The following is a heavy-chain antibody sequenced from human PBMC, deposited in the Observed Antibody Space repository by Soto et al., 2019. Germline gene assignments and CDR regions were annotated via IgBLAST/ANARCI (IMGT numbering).Heavy chain of an antibody. CDR2: ISDSGST. Sequence: EVQLLESGGGLVQPGGSLRLSCTASGFTFSTYAMSWVRQAPGKGLEWVSTISDSGSTYYADSVKGRFTISRDNSKNTRYLEMNSLRAEDTAVYYCAKDKGGRYCSRTSCLYSLDYWGQGTLVTVSS. CDR1: GFTFSTYA. J-gene: IGHJ4*02. D-gene: IGHD2-2*01. CDR3: AKDKGGRYCSRTSCLYSLDY. V-gene: IGHV3-23*01.